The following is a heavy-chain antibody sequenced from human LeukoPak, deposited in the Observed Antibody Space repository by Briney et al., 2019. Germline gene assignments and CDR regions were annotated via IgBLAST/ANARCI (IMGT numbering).Heavy chain of an antibody. V-gene: IGHV4-31*03. CDR2: IYYSGST. J-gene: IGHJ4*02. D-gene: IGHD4-11*01. CDR1: GGSISSGGYY. CDR3: ARSTVTTLLFDY. Sequence: PSETLSLTCTVSGGSISSGGYYWSWIRQHPGKGLEWIGYIYYSGSTFYNPSRKSRVTISVDTSKNQFSLKLSSVTAADTAVYYCARSTVTTLLFDYWGQGTLVTVSS.